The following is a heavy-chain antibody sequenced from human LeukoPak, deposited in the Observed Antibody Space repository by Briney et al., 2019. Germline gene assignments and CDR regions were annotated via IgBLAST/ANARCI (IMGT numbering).Heavy chain of an antibody. V-gene: IGHV4-59*11. Sequence: SETLSLTCTVSGDSISSHYWGWIRQPPGKGLEWLGYIYYSGSTNYNPSLKSRVTISVDTSKNQFSLKLTSVTAADTAVYYCARLKGHYYDSSGSYRDIWGQGTMVTVSS. CDR2: IYYSGST. J-gene: IGHJ3*02. CDR1: GDSISSHY. D-gene: IGHD3-22*01. CDR3: ARLKGHYYDSSGSYRDI.